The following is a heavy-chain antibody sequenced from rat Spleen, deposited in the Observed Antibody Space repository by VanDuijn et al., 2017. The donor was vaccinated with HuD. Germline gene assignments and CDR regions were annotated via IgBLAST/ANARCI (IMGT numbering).Heavy chain of an antibody. V-gene: IGHV5-31*01. Sequence: EVQLVESGGGLVQPGRSLKLSCVASGFTFNNYWMTWIRQAPGKGLKWVASITHTGGNTYYPDSVKGRFTISRDNAKSTLYLQMNSLRSEDTATYYCTRDLDNNLYWAQRVMVTVSS. D-gene: IGHD1-10*01. CDR3: TRDLDNNLY. CDR2: ITHTGGNT. J-gene: IGHJ2*01. CDR1: GFTFNNYW.